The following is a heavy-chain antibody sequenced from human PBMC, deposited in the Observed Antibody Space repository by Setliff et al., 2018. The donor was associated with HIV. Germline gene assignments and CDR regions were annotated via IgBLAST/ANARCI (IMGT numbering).Heavy chain of an antibody. J-gene: IGHJ4*02. D-gene: IGHD1-1*01. Sequence: PSETLSLTCTVSGGSISSSSYYWGWIRQPPGKGLEWIGSIYCSETTYYKPSLKSRVTMSVDTAKNQFSLRLASVAAAATAVYSCAGRTYPGGNTPYFDYWGQGTLVTVSS. CDR1: GGSISSSSYY. V-gene: IGHV4-39*07. CDR2: IYCSETT. CDR3: AGRTYPGGNTPYFDY.